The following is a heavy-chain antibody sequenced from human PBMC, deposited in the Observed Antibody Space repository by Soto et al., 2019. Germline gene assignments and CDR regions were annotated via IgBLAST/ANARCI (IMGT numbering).Heavy chain of an antibody. CDR3: ARAISGYVT. V-gene: IGHV1-3*04. CDR1: GINYNTYA. CDR2: INTGNGDT. J-gene: IGHJ4*02. D-gene: IGHD5-12*01. Sequence: QVQLVQSGAEMKKPGASVKVSCKISGINYNTYAIHWVRQAPGQGLEWMGWINTGNGDTRYSQNFQGRVTLTRDTSASTVYMDLDSLKSEDTGLYFCARAISGYVTWGQGTLVTVSS.